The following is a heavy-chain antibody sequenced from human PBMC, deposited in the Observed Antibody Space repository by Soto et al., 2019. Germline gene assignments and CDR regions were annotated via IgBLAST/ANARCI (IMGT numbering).Heavy chain of an antibody. Sequence: GGSLRLSCAASGYTFSDYYMSWIRQAPGKGLEWISYIDTSGTKIYYADSVKGRFTITRDNAKNSLYLEMNSLRDGDTAVYYCASHYDMWSGYLSPVDYWGQGTLVTVSS. CDR2: IDTSGTKI. CDR3: ASHYDMWSGYLSPVDY. CDR1: GYTFSDYY. D-gene: IGHD3-3*01. J-gene: IGHJ4*02. V-gene: IGHV3-11*01.